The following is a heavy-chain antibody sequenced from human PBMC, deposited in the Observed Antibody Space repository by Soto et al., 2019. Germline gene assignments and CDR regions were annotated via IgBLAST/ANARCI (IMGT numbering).Heavy chain of an antibody. CDR1: GYTFTSYA. CDR3: ARGITLPTPLDY. Sequence: QVQLVQYGAEEKKPGASVKVSCKASGYTFTSYAMHWVRQAPGQRLEWMGWINAGNGNTKYSQKFQGRVTITRDTSASTAYMELSSLRTEDTAVYYCARGITLPTPLDYWGQGTLVTVSS. V-gene: IGHV1-3*05. D-gene: IGHD1-20*01. J-gene: IGHJ4*02. CDR2: INAGNGNT.